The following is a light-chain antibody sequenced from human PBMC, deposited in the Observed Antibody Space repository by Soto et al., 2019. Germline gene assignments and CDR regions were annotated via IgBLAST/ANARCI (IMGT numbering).Light chain of an antibody. CDR3: MQVRQISDT. J-gene: IGKJ2*01. CDR1: LSLLHSSGYHY. Sequence: IVMTQNPLSLPVTPGEPASISCRSNLSLLHSSGYHYLDWYLQKPGQSPQLLIYLGSTRASGVPDRFSGSGSGTDFTLKISRVEAEDIGVYYCMQVRQISDTLGQGTKLEIK. CDR2: LGS. V-gene: IGKV2-28*01.